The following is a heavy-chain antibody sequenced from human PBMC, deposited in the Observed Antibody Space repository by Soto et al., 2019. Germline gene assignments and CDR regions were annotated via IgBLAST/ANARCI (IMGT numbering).Heavy chain of an antibody. CDR1: GDSISSVYNY. J-gene: IGHJ5*02. CDR3: ARGGGYSYGLDP. Sequence: PSETLSLTCTVSGDSISSVYNYWSWIRQPPGEGLEWIGFISYSGTTSYSPSLKSRLAISLDTSKNQFSLSLTSVTAADTAVYYCARGGGYSYGLDPWGQGNLVTVSS. CDR2: ISYSGTT. V-gene: IGHV4-30-4*01. D-gene: IGHD5-12*01.